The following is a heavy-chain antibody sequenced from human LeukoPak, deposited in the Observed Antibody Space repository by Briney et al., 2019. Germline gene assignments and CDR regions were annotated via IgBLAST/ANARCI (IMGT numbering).Heavy chain of an antibody. D-gene: IGHD4-17*01. CDR3: VRDPGGDTRDWYFDL. V-gene: IGHV3-74*01. J-gene: IGHJ2*01. CDR2: ICPDARRT. Sequence: GGSLRLSCVASGFTVSTNCMHWVRQPPGKGLMWVSRICPDARRTGYADSVEGRFFTSRDNAKSTLYLQMNSLRPEDSALYYCVRDPGGDTRDWYFDLWGRGTLVAVSS. CDR1: GFTVSTNC.